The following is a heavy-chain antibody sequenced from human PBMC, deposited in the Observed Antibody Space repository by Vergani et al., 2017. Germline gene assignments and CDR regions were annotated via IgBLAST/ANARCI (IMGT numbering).Heavy chain of an antibody. V-gene: IGHV1-69*08. CDR2: IIPVLGKT. CDR3: ARDPRGYGGDPEDYYYGMDV. Sequence: QVQLVQSGAGVKKPGSSVKVSCKASGATFRSNTISWVRQVPGQGLEWMGRIIPVLGKTKYAQDFQGRLTITADTSTSTAYMELTSLRSQDTAVYYCARDPRGYGGDPEDYYYGMDVWGQGTTVTVSS. D-gene: IGHD2-21*02. CDR1: GATFRSNT. J-gene: IGHJ6*02.